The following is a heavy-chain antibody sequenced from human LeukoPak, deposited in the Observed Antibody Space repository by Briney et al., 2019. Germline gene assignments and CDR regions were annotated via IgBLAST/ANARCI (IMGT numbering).Heavy chain of an antibody. CDR3: ARDGDIVVVPAAFYWFDP. Sequence: ASVKVSCKASGYTFTGYYVHWVRQAPGQGLEWMGWINPNSGGTNYAQKFQGRVTMTRDTSISTAYMELSRLRSDDTAVYYCARDGDIVVVPAAFYWFDPWGQGTLATVSS. V-gene: IGHV1-2*02. J-gene: IGHJ5*02. D-gene: IGHD2-2*01. CDR2: INPNSGGT. CDR1: GYTFTGYY.